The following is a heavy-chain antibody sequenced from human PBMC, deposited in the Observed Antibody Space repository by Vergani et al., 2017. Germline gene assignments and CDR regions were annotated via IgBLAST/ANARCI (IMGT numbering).Heavy chain of an antibody. V-gene: IGHV1-2*02. Sequence: QVQLVQSGAEVKKPGASVKVSCKASGYTFTDYYLHWVRQAPGQGLEWMGCINPNNGGTNYAQKFQGRVTMTRDTSISTAYMELSSLRSEDTAVYYCASGSGRFADAFDIWGQGTMVTVSS. D-gene: IGHD3-10*01. CDR2: INPNNGGT. CDR1: GYTFTDYY. J-gene: IGHJ3*02. CDR3: ASGSGRFADAFDI.